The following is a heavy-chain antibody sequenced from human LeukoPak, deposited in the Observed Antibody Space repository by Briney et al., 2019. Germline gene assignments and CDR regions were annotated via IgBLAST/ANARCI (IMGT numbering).Heavy chain of an antibody. J-gene: IGHJ4*02. CDR2: INHSGST. V-gene: IGHV4-34*01. CDR1: GGSFSGYY. D-gene: IGHD3-9*01. CDR3: LLNYDILTGYYTDY. Sequence: SETLSLTCAVYGGSFSGYYWSWIRQPPGKGLEWIGEINHSGSTNYNPSLKSRVTISVDTSKNQFSLKLSSVTAADTAVYYCLLNYDILTGYYTDYWGQGTLVAVSS.